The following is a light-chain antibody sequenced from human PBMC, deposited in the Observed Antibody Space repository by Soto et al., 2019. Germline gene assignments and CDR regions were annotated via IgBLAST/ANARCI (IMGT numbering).Light chain of an antibody. J-gene: IGKJ1*01. V-gene: IGKV1-27*01. CDR3: QKYNSALGT. CDR2: AAS. Sequence: DIQLTQSPSTLSASVGDGVTITCRASQDIAIYLAWYQQKPGKVPKLLIYAASTLQPGVPSRFSGSGSGTDFTLTISSLQPEDVATYYCQKYNSALGTFGQGTKVDIK. CDR1: QDIAIY.